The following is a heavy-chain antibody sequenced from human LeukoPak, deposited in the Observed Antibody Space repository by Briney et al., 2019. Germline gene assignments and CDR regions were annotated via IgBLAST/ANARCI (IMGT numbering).Heavy chain of an antibody. J-gene: IGHJ2*01. CDR1: GGSFSAYF. CDR2: VGHSGSA. D-gene: IGHD6-13*01. V-gene: IGHV4-34*01. Sequence: SETLSLTCAVSGGSFSAYFWRWIRQPPGKGLEWIGDVGHSGSADYNPSLKSRVIVSVDTSKNQFSLKLSSVTAADTAVYYCARVSSSWYQDWYFDLWGRGTLVTVSS. CDR3: ARVSSSWYQDWYFDL.